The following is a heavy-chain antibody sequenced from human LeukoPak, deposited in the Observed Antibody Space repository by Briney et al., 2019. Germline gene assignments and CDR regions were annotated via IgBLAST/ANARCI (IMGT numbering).Heavy chain of an antibody. Sequence: GGSLRLSCAASGFTFSKYWMLWVRQAPGKGLESVSRINTDGTVTTYADSVKGRFTVSRDNADNAMFLQMNSVIDEDTAVYYCATKQWLAPPPDSWGQGTPVTVSS. D-gene: IGHD6-19*01. CDR3: ATKQWLAPPPDS. CDR2: INTDGTVT. V-gene: IGHV3-74*01. J-gene: IGHJ4*02. CDR1: GFTFSKYW.